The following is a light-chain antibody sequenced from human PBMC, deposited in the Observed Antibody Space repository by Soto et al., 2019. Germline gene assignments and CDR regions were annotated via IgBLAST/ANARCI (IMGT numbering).Light chain of an antibody. CDR2: GAS. CDR1: RSVSSY. J-gene: IGKJ5*01. Sequence: EIVLTQSPGTLSLSPGEVATLSCRASRSVSSYLAWYQQKSGQAPRLLIYGASSRAAGIPDRFSGSGSGTDFTLTISSLQPEDFATYYCQQSYSTPLTFGQGTRLENK. V-gene: IGKV3-11*01. CDR3: QQSYSTPLT.